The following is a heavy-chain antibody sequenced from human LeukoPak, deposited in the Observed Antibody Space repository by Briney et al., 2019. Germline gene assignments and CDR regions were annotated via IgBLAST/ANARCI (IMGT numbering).Heavy chain of an antibody. D-gene: IGHD3-10*01. CDR2: ISYDGSNK. CDR1: GFTFSSYA. J-gene: IGHJ4*02. V-gene: IGHV3-30*04. Sequence: GRSLRLSCAASGFTFSSYAMHWVRQAPGKGLEWVAVISYDGSNKYYADSVKGRFTISRDNSKNTLYLQMNSLRAEDTAVYYCARDPLLWFGEFDYWGQETLVTVSS. CDR3: ARDPLLWFGEFDY.